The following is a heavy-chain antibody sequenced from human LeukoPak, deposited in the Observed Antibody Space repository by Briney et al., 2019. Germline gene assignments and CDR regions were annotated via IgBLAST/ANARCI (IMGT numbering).Heavy chain of an antibody. J-gene: IGHJ4*02. CDR1: GFTFDDYG. CDR3: ARAPRYFDGFVNY. D-gene: IGHD3-9*01. CDR2: ISWNSGSI. Sequence: QPGRSLRLSCAASGFTFDDYGMHWVRQAPGKGLEWVSGISWNSGSIGYADSVKGRFTISRDNAKNSLYLQMNSLRAEDTAVYYCARAPRYFDGFVNYWGQGTLVTVSS. V-gene: IGHV3-9*01.